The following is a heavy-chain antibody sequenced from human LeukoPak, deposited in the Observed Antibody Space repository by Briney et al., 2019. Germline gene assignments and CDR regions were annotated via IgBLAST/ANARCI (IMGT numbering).Heavy chain of an antibody. Sequence: SETLSLTCTVSGGSISSYYWSWIRQPPGKGLEWIGYIYYSGSSNYNPSLKRRVTISVDTSKNQFSLKLTSVTPAETPVYYCARHCSSTSSNGMDVWGQGTTVTVSS. V-gene: IGHV4-59*01. CDR3: ARHCSSTSSNGMDV. CDR2: IYYSGSS. CDR1: GGSISSYY. D-gene: IGHD2-2*01. J-gene: IGHJ6*02.